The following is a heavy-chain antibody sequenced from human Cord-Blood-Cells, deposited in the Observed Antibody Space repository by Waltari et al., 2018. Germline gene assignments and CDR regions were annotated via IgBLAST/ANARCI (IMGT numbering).Heavy chain of an antibody. CDR3: ARDRSDNYYGSGSYFGGYFDY. CDR2: IYYSGST. J-gene: IGHJ4*02. V-gene: IGHV4-31*03. CDR1: GGSINSGGSY. D-gene: IGHD3-10*01. Sequence: QVQLQESGPGLVKPSQTLSLTCTVSGGSINSGGSYWSWIRQPPGKGLEWIGYIYYSGSTYYNPSLKSRVTISVDTSKNQFSLKLSSVTAADTAVYYCARDRSDNYYGSGSYFGGYFDYWGQGTLVTVSS.